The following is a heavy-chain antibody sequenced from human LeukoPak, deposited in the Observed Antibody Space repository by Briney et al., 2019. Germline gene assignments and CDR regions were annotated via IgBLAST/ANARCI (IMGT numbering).Heavy chain of an antibody. CDR3: AKDILEPGLFFDY. V-gene: IGHV3-21*04. Sequence: GGSLRLSCAASGFTFSSYSMNWVRQAPGKGLEWVSSISSSSSYIYYADSVKGRFGISRDNAKNSLYLQMNSLRAEDTAVYYCAKDILEPGLFFDYWGQGTLVTVSS. CDR2: ISSSSSYI. CDR1: GFTFSSYS. D-gene: IGHD1-14*01. J-gene: IGHJ4*02.